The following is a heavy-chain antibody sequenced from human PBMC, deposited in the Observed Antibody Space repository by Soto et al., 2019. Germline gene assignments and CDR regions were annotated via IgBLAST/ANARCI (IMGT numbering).Heavy chain of an antibody. CDR1: GYTFTAYY. CDR2: INPNSGGT. D-gene: IGHD6-13*01. Sequence: SVKVSCKASGYTFTAYYMHWVRQAPGQGLEWMGWINPNSGGTNYSQKFQGWVTMTRDTSISTAYMELSRLRSDDTAVYYCARARIAAAGPYDAFDIWGQGTMVTVSS. J-gene: IGHJ3*02. CDR3: ARARIAAAGPYDAFDI. V-gene: IGHV1-2*04.